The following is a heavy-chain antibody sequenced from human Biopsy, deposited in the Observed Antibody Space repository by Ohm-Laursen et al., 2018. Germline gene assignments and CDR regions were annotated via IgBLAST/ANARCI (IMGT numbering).Heavy chain of an antibody. Sequence: SDTLSLTCPVSGGSISSGGYHWTWIRQSPGKGLEWIGYIYYTGSTNYNPSVKSRVTISVDTSKNQFSLKLNSVTAADTAAYFCARDSRGGHLNTTLITGKNLDSWGQGILVTVSS. CDR3: ARDSRGGHLNTTLITGKNLDS. CDR1: GGSISSGGYH. J-gene: IGHJ4*02. D-gene: IGHD3-16*01. V-gene: IGHV4-61*08. CDR2: IYYTGST.